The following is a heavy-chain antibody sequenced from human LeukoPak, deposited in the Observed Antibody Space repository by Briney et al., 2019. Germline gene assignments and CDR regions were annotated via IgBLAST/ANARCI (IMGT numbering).Heavy chain of an antibody. D-gene: IGHD3-10*01. V-gene: IGHV4-39*07. CDR3: ARLPLGAFGEVLNFDC. J-gene: IGHJ4*02. CDR1: GGSISSSSYY. CDR2: IYYSGST. Sequence: PETLSLTCTVSGGSISSSSYYWGWIRQPPGKGLEWIGSIYYSGSTYYNPSLKSRVTISIDTSKNQFSLKLSSVTAADTAVYYCARLPLGAFGEVLNFDCWGQGTLVIVSS.